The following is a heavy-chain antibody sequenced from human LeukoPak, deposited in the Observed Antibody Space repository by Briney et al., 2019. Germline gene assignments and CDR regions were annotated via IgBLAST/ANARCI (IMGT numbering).Heavy chain of an antibody. V-gene: IGHV4-34*01. CDR2: INHSGST. CDR1: GGSFSGYY. J-gene: IGHJ6*03. D-gene: IGHD3-3*01. CDR3: ARARFTIFGVVIQYYYYYMDV. Sequence: SETLSLTCAVYGGSFSGYYWSWIRQPPGKGLEWTGEINHSGSTNYNPSLKSRVTISVDTSKNQFSLKLSSVTAADTAVYYCARARFTIFGVVIQYYYYYMDVWGKGTTVTVSS.